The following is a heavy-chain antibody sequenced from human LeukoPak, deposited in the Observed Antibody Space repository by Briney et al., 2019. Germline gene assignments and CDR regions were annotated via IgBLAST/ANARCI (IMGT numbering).Heavy chain of an antibody. D-gene: IGHD3-10*01. V-gene: IGHV1-2*02. Sequence: SVKVSCKASGYTFTGYYMHWVRQAPGQGLEWMGGINPNSGGTNYAQKFQGRVTMTRDTSISTAYMELSRLRSDDTAAYYCARDLYYYGSGSRPTYYYYYMDVWGKEPTVTVSS. CDR2: INPNSGGT. CDR3: ARDLYYYGSGSRPTYYYYYMDV. CDR1: GYTFTGYY. J-gene: IGHJ6*03.